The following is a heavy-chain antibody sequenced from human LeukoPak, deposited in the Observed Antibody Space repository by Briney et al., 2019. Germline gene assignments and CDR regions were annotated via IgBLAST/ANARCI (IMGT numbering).Heavy chain of an antibody. CDR3: ATRPAGNTWAAIFDF. Sequence: EPSETLSLTCTVFGSMSNHFWSWIRQPPGKGLEGIGYIYDTGATDYNPSLKSRVTMSVDTSANQFSLKLSSVATADTAVYYCATRPAGNTWAAIFDFWGRGTLVTVSS. CDR1: GSMSNHF. D-gene: IGHD6-6*01. CDR2: IYDTGAT. V-gene: IGHV4-59*11. J-gene: IGHJ5*01.